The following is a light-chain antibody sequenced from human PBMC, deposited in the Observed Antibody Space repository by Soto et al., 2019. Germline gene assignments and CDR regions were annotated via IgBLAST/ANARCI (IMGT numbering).Light chain of an antibody. V-gene: IGKV1-39*01. Sequence: DIQMTQSPSSLSASVGDSVTITCRASQTISTYVTWYQQKPGKAPKALISDASTLQSGVPSRFSCSGSGTDFTLIISSRQPEDIATSYCQQRLASRLSFGGETQVEIK. CDR2: DAS. CDR1: QTISTY. CDR3: QQRLASRLS. J-gene: IGKJ4*01.